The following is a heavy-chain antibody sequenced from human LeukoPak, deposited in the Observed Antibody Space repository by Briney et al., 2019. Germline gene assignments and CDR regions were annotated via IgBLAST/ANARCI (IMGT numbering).Heavy chain of an antibody. D-gene: IGHD3-22*01. CDR1: GGSISSYY. V-gene: IGHV4-4*07. Sequence: SETLSLTCTVSGGSISSYYWNWIRQPAGKGLEWIGRIYISGSTNYNPSLKSRVTISVDTSKNQFSLKLSSVTAADTAVYYCARGYYDSSGYYHFDYWGQGTLVTVSS. CDR3: ARGYYDSSGYYHFDY. CDR2: IYISGST. J-gene: IGHJ4*02.